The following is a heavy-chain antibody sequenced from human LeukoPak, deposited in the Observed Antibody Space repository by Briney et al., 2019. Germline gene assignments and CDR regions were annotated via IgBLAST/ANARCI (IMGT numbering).Heavy chain of an antibody. CDR3: ARGLSSHSSGWYYFDY. D-gene: IGHD6-19*01. CDR1: GDSISGYY. J-gene: IGHJ4*02. V-gene: IGHV4-59*01. CDR2: IYYSGST. Sequence: SETLSLTCTVSGDSISGYYWSWVRQPPGKGLEWIGYIYYSGSTTYNPSLKSRVTISVDTSKNQFSLKLSSVTAADTALYYCARGLSSHSSGWYYFDYWGQGTPVTVSS.